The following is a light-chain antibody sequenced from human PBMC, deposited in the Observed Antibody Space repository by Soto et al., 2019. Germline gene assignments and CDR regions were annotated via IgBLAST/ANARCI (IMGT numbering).Light chain of an antibody. CDR1: QDISNF. Sequence: DIQMTQSPSSLSASVGDRVTIACQASQDISNFLNWYQQKPGKAPKLLIYHASNLETGVPSRFSGSGSGTDFTFTISSLRPEDIATYYCQQYDNLPITFGHGTRLEIK. V-gene: IGKV1-33*01. CDR3: QQYDNLPIT. J-gene: IGKJ5*01. CDR2: HAS.